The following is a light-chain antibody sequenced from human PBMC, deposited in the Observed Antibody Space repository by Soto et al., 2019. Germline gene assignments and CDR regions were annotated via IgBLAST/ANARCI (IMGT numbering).Light chain of an antibody. CDR1: SSDVGGYKY. J-gene: IGLJ1*01. CDR3: SSYSSSSISYV. Sequence: SALTQPASVSGSPGQSITISCAGSSSDVGGYKYVSWYQQLPGNAPKLIIFEVTIRPSGVSNRFSGSKSGNTASLTISGLQAEDEADYYCSSYSSSSISYVFGTGTKVTVL. V-gene: IGLV2-14*01. CDR2: EVT.